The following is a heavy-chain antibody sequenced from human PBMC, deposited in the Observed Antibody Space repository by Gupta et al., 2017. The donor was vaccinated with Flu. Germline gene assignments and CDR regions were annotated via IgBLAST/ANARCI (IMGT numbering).Heavy chain of an antibody. D-gene: IGHD6-13*01. J-gene: IGHJ4*02. Sequence: QVQLQESRPGLVTPSQTLSLTCTVPGCPISSGSYSCTWIRRPAGKGLKWIGRIYTSGNTNDNPSLKSRVTISLDTSKNQFSLELGSVTAADTAVYYGARGAAAAYDYGGQGTLVTVSS. CDR1: GCPISSGSYS. V-gene: IGHV4-61*02. CDR2: IYTSGNT. CDR3: ARGAAAAYDY.